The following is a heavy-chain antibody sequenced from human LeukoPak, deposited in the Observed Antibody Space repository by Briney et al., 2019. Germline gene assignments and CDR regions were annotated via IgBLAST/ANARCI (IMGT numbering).Heavy chain of an antibody. Sequence: ASVKVSCKASGYTFTGYYMHWVRQAPGQGLEWMGWINPNSGGTNYAQKFQGRVTMTRDTSISTAYMELSRLRSDDTAVYYCARDYRLAVAGTGYWGQGTLVTVSS. CDR1: GYTFTGYY. J-gene: IGHJ4*02. CDR3: ARDYRLAVAGTGY. CDR2: INPNSGGT. V-gene: IGHV1-2*02. D-gene: IGHD6-19*01.